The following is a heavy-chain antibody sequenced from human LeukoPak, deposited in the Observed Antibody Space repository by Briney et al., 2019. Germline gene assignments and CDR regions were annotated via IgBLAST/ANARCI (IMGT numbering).Heavy chain of an antibody. V-gene: IGHV3-33*01. CDR2: VWYDGRNR. CDR3: ARLWGGNGYSGGSLNL. CDR1: GYTFSRHG. Sequence: GGSLRLSCAASGYTFSRHGIHWVRQAPGKGLEWVAVVWYDGRNRDYVDSVKGRFTISKDNSNNMVFLQMDRLRAEDTAVYYCARLWGGNGYSGGSLNLWGQGTLVAVSS. D-gene: IGHD3-16*01. J-gene: IGHJ5*02.